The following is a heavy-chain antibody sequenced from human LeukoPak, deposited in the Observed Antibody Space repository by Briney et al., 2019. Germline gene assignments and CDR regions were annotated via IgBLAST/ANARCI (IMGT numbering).Heavy chain of an antibody. J-gene: IGHJ4*02. V-gene: IGHV3-7*01. D-gene: IGHD5-18*01. CDR3: ARRRGYSYGYYGYYFDY. CDR1: GFTFSSYW. CDR2: IKQDGSEK. Sequence: GGSLRLSCAASGFTFSSYWMSWVRQAPGKGLEWVANIKQDGSEKYYVDSVKGRFTIPRDNAKNSLYLQMNSLRAEDTAVYYCARRRGYSYGYYGYYFDYWGQGTLVTVSS.